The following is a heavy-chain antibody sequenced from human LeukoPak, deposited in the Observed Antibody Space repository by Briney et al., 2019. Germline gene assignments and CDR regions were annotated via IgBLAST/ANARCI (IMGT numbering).Heavy chain of an antibody. Sequence: VRTLRPSCAASGFTFSDYGMSWVRQPPGKGLEWVSGIYTVGSSTSSADSAKGGFTISKDNAKTTLYWQMDRLRVEDTAVYYCAKVHTYSSGWHNWFDAWGQGTLVTVSS. J-gene: IGHJ5*02. CDR2: IYTVGSST. CDR1: GFTFSDYG. V-gene: IGHV3-74*01. CDR3: AKVHTYSSGWHNWFDA. D-gene: IGHD6-19*01.